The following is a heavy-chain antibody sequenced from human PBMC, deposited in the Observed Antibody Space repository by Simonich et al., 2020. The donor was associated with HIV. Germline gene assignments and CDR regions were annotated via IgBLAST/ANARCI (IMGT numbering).Heavy chain of an antibody. D-gene: IGHD3-3*01. CDR3: AKDRYYNFWSGYYDY. Sequence: EVQLLESGGGLVQPGGSLRLSCAASGFTFSSYAMSWVRQAPGQGLEGVSASRGSGGSTYYADYVKGRFTISRDNSKNTLYLQMNSLRAEDTAVYYCAKDRYYNFWSGYYDYWGQGTLVTVSS. J-gene: IGHJ4*02. V-gene: IGHV3-23*01. CDR2: SRGSGGST. CDR1: GFTFSSYA.